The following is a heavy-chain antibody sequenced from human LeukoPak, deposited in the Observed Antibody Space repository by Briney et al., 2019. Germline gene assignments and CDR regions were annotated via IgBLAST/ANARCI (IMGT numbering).Heavy chain of an antibody. V-gene: IGHV3-74*01. Sequence: GGSLRLSCAASGFTFSSHWMHWVRQAPGKGLVWVSRINSDGSTTTYADSVKGRFTISRDNAKNTLYLQMNSLRAEDTAVYYCARDHLVATFDYWGQGALVTVSS. CDR3: ARDHLVATFDY. CDR2: INSDGSTT. J-gene: IGHJ4*02. D-gene: IGHD2-8*02. CDR1: GFTFSSHW.